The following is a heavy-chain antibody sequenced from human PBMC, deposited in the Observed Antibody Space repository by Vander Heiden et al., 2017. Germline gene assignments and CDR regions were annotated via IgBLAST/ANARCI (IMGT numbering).Heavy chain of an antibody. V-gene: IGHV3-23*01. CDR3: ANIVGDFWSGYFDY. D-gene: IGHD3-3*01. CDR1: GFTFSGSA. J-gene: IGHJ4*02. CDR2: ISGSGGST. Sequence: EVQLLESGGGLVQPGGSLSPSCAAPGFTFSGSAMSWVRQAPGEGLEWVSAISGSGGSTYYADSVKGRFTISRDNSKNTLYLQMNSLRAEDTAVYYCANIVGDFWSGYFDYWGQGTLVTVSS.